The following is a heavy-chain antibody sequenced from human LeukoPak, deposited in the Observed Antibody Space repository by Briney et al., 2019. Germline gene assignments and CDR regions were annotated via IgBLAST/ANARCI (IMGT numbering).Heavy chain of an antibody. D-gene: IGHD2-2*01. CDR1: GYPINNAYY. CDR2: LYHPDST. CDR3: ARQYDSYFYYYLDL. Sequence: SETLSLTCAVSGYPINNAYYWVWIRQPPGKGLEWIGSLYHPDSTYYNPSLKSRVTMSVDTSRNQFSLKFSFVTAADTAVYYCARQYDSYFYYYLDLWGTGTTVTVSS. V-gene: IGHV4-38-2*01. J-gene: IGHJ6*03.